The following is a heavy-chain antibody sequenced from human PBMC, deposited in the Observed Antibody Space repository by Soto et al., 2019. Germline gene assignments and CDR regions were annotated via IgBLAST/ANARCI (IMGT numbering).Heavy chain of an antibody. CDR1: GFTFSNYI. CDR3: AGGDTYYAMGV. CDR2: ISYDGSNK. J-gene: IGHJ6*02. D-gene: IGHD5-18*01. V-gene: IGHV3-30-3*01. Sequence: QLQLVESGGGVVQPGRSLRLSCAASGFTFSNYIMHWVRQAPGKGLEWVAFISYDGSNKDYADSVKGRFTISRDNSKNTLYLQLSSLRPEDMAVYYCAGGDTYYAMGVWGQGTTVTVSS.